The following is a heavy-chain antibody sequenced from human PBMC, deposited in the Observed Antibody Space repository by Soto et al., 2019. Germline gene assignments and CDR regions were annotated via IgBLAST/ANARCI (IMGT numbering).Heavy chain of an antibody. Sequence: QVQLVQSGAEEKKPGASVRVSCKXSGYAFSAYAIHWVRQAPGQRLEWMGWINPGNGNTRYSQNFQGRLTIHTETSATTAYMELSSLRSDDTAVYYXXXXXXXXXXXXXXPFDYWGQGNLVSVSS. CDR1: GYAFSAYA. V-gene: IGHV1-3*05. CDR3: XXXXXXXXXXXXXPFDY. J-gene: IGHJ4*02. CDR2: INPGNGNT.